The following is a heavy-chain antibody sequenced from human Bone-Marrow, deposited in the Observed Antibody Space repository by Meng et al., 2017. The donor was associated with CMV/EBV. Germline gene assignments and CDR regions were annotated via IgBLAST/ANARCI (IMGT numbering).Heavy chain of an antibody. Sequence: ASVKVSCKASGYTFTDYFIHWVRQAPGQGLEWMGWINPNTGVTNYAQKFQGRVTMTRDTSISTAYMELSRLRSDDTAVYFCARGGTNYYNYDVDVWGQGTTVTVSS. CDR1: GYTFTDYF. J-gene: IGHJ6*02. V-gene: IGHV1-2*02. CDR2: INPNTGVT. CDR3: ARGGTNYYNYDVDV.